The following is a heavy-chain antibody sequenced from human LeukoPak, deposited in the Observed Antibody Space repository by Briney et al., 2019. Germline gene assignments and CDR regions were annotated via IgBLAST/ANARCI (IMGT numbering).Heavy chain of an antibody. CDR2: ISHDGTTK. CDR3: ARARGRWQLLPLDF. V-gene: IGHV3-30*19. CDR1: GFTFSSYG. Sequence: PGGSLRLSCAAAGFTFSSYGMHWVRHAPAKGLEWLAVISHDGTTKYYADSVKGRFTISRDNSNNSLSLQMNGLSAEDTAVYYCARARGRWQLLPLDFWGQGTLVTVSS. J-gene: IGHJ4*02. D-gene: IGHD4-23*01.